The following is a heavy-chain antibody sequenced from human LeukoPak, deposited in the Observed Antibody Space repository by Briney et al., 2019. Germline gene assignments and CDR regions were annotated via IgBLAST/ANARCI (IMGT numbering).Heavy chain of an antibody. CDR1: GGTFSSYA. D-gene: IGHD3-22*01. J-gene: IGHJ3*02. CDR2: IIPIFGTA. Sequence: SVKVSCKASGGTFSSYAISWARQAPGQGLEWMGRIIPIFGTANYAQKFQGRVTITTDESTSTAYMELSSLRSEGTAVYYCVTGYYDSSGYYHGRGAFDIWGQGTMVTVSS. CDR3: VTGYYDSSGYYHGRGAFDI. V-gene: IGHV1-69*05.